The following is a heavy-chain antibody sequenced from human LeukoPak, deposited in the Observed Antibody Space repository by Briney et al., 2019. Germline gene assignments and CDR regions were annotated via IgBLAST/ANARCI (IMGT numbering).Heavy chain of an antibody. D-gene: IGHD3-10*01. CDR2: ISWNSGSK. Sequence: GGSLRLSCTASGFIFDDYGMHWVRQGPGKGLEWVAGISWNSGSKGYADSVKGRFTISRDNAKYALYLEMSSLRTEDTALYYCARDTDYYAGLDAWGQGTTVTVSS. CDR3: ARDTDYYAGLDA. V-gene: IGHV3-9*01. J-gene: IGHJ6*02. CDR1: GFIFDDYG.